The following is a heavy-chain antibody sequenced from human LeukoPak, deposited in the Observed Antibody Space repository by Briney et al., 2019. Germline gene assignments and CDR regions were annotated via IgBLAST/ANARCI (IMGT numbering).Heavy chain of an antibody. CDR3: AKDFGPGSTYISWHPNY. CDR1: GFTFDDYA. J-gene: IGHJ4*02. V-gene: IGHV3-9*01. D-gene: IGHD3-16*01. CDR2: ISWNSGSI. Sequence: PGGSLRLSCAASGFTFDDYAKHWVRQAPGKGLEWVPGISWNSGSIGYADSVKGRFTISRDNAKNSLYLQMNSLRAEDTALYYCAKDFGPGSTYISWHPNYWGQGTLVTVSS.